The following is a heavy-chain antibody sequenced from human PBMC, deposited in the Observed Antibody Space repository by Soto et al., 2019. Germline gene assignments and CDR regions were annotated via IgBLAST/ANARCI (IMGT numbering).Heavy chain of an antibody. CDR3: VKDGSSGWPYFYDMDV. D-gene: IGHD6-19*01. J-gene: IGHJ6*02. CDR2: ISYDGRNK. V-gene: IGHV3-30*18. CDR1: GFTFSSYG. Sequence: LRLSCAASGFTFSSYGMHWVRQAPGKGLEWVAVISYDGRNKYYADAVKGRFTISRDSSKNTLYLQMSSLRAEDTAVYYCVKDGSSGWPYFYDMDVWGQGTTVTVSS.